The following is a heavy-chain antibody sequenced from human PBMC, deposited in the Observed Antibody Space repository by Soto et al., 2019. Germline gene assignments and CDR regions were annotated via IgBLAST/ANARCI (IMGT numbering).Heavy chain of an antibody. CDR1: GFPVSSYS. CDR2: TSCPASNQ. J-gene: IGHJ4*02. D-gene: IGHD2-15*01. CDR3: AKDVYCSGSSCYDY. V-gene: IGHV3-30*18. Sequence: GGSLIPSCAAYGFPVSSYSMQWVTHAPGTGLEATVATSCPASNQYYPDSVKGRFTISRDNCQHTLYLNMNSLRAEDTAVYYCAKDVYCSGSSCYDYWGQGTLVTVSS.